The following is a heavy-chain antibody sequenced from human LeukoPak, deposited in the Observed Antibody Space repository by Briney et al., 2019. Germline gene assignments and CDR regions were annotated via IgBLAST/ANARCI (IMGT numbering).Heavy chain of an antibody. J-gene: IGHJ4*02. Sequence: SETLSLTCAVYGGSFSGYYWSWIRQPPGQGLEWIGEINHSGSTNYNPSLKSRVTISVDTSKNQFSLKLSSVTAADTAVYYCARGRPGTYYYGSGSPLSTDYWGQGTLVTVSS. CDR3: ARGRPGTYYYGSGSPLSTDY. CDR1: GGSFSGYY. CDR2: INHSGST. D-gene: IGHD3-10*01. V-gene: IGHV4-34*01.